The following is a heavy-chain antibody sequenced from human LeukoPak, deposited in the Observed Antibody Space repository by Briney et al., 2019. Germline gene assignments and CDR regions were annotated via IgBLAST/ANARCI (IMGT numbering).Heavy chain of an antibody. CDR2: IYPGDSDT. V-gene: IGHV5-51*01. Sequence: GESLKISCKGSGYSFTSYWIGWVRQMPGKGLEWMGIIYPGDSDTRYSPSFHSQVTISADKSISTAYQQWSSLKASNTAVDYCARRGWELPFVYWGQGTLVTVSS. J-gene: IGHJ4*02. CDR3: ARRGWELPFVY. D-gene: IGHD1-26*01. CDR1: GYSFTSYW.